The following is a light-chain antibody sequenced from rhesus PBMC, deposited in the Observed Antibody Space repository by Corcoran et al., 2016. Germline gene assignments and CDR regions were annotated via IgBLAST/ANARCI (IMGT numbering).Light chain of an antibody. CDR1: ENVNNY. V-gene: IGKV1S9*01. Sequence: DIQMTQSPSSLSASVGDRVTITCRASENVNNYLHWYQQKPGKAPKLLIYAASTLQSGVPSRLSGSGSGTEFTLTISSLQPEDFATYYCQQHNSYPWTFGQGTKVEIK. J-gene: IGKJ1*01. CDR2: AAS. CDR3: QQHNSYPWT.